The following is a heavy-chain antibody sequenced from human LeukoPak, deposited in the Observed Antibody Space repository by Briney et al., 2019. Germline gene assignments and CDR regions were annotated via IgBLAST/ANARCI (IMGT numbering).Heavy chain of an antibody. CDR1: GYTFASYY. Sequence: GASVKLSCKASGYTFASYYMHWVRQAPGQGLEWMGIINPSGGSTSYAQKFQGRVTMTRDTSTSTVYMELSSLRSEDTAVYYCARGRRAVATIGPAYCGGDCYRFDYWGQGTLVTVSS. D-gene: IGHD2-21*02. J-gene: IGHJ4*02. V-gene: IGHV1-46*01. CDR2: INPSGGST. CDR3: ARGRRAVATIGPAYCGGDCYRFDY.